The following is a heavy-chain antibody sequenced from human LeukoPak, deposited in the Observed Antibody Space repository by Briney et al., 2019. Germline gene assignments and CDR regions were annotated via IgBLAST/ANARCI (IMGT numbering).Heavy chain of an antibody. CDR1: AGSISSYY. D-gene: IGHD3-10*01. V-gene: IGHV4-59*01. CDR2: IYYSGST. J-gene: IGHJ4*02. Sequence: KPSETLSLTCTVSAGSISSYYWSWIRQPPGKGLEWIGYIYYSGSTNYNPSLKSRVTISVDTSKNQFSLKLSSVTAADTAVYYCARGHMVRGVSPFDYWGQGTLVTVSS. CDR3: ARGHMVRGVSPFDY.